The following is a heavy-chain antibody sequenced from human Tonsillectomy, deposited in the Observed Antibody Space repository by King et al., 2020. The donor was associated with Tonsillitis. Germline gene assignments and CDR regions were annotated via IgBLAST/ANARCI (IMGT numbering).Heavy chain of an antibody. J-gene: IGHJ5*02. V-gene: IGHV1-69*01. D-gene: IGHD3-10*01. CDR1: RGTFINYA. CDR3: ARAESIIVVRGAGRKLRFDP. Sequence: LVQSGAEVKKPGSSVKVSCKASRGTFINYAISWVRQAPGQGLEWMGGSIPIFGTANYAQKFQGRVTITADESTSTVYMELSSLRSEDTAVYYCARAESIIVVRGAGRKLRFDPWGQGTRVTVSS. CDR2: SIPIFGTA.